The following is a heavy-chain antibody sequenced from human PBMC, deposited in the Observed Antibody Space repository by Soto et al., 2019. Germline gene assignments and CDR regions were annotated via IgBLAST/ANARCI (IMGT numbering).Heavy chain of an antibody. V-gene: IGHV3-48*02. CDR1: GFSFSSYT. Sequence: EVQLVESGGGLVQPGGYLRLSCAASGFSFSSYTMNWVRQAPGKGLEWVSYISSSGTTIYYADSVKGRFTISRDNGKNSLYLQMNSLRDEDTAVYYCARDLEAVTTVTYWGQGTLVTVSS. CDR3: ARDLEAVTTVTY. D-gene: IGHD4-17*01. J-gene: IGHJ4*02. CDR2: ISSSGTTI.